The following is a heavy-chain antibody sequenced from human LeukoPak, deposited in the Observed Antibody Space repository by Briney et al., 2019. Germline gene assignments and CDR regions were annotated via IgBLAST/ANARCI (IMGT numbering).Heavy chain of an antibody. CDR2: IKQDGSEK. D-gene: IGHD3-16*01. J-gene: IGHJ4*02. CDR1: GFLFSSYW. CDR3: ARESSRGTVDY. Sequence: GGSLRLSCAASGFLFSSYWMSWVRQGPGKGLEWVANIKQDGSEKYYVDSVKGRFTISRDNAKNSLYLQMNSLRAEDTAVYYCARESSRGTVDYWGQGTLVTVSS. V-gene: IGHV3-7*01.